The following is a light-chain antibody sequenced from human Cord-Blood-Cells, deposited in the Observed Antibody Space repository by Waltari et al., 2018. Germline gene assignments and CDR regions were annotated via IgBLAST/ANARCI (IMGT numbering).Light chain of an antibody. V-gene: IGLV2-23*01. CDR1: SSDVGSYNL. J-gene: IGLJ2*01. CDR3: CSYAGSSTLV. CDR2: EGS. Sequence: QSALTQPASVSGSPGQSITISCTGTSSDVGSYNLVSWYQQHPGKAPKLMIYEGSKRPSGCSNRFSGSKSGNTSSLTICGLQAEDEADYYCCSYAGSSTLVFGGGTKLTVL.